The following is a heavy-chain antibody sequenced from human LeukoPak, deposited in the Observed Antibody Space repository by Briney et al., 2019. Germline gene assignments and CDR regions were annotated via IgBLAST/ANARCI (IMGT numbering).Heavy chain of an antibody. Sequence: PSETLSLTCAVYGGSFSGYYWSWIRQPPGKWLEWIGDINHSGSTNYNPFLKSRVTISINTSKKHFSLKLSSVTAAETAVYYCARGGPWLCFYMDVWGKGTTVTVSS. CDR3: ARGGPWLCFYMDV. V-gene: IGHV4-34*01. D-gene: IGHD3-16*01. J-gene: IGHJ6*03. CDR2: INHSGST. CDR1: GGSFSGYY.